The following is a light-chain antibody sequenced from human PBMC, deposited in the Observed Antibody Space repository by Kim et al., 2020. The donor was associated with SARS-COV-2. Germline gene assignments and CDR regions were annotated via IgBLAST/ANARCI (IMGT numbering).Light chain of an antibody. CDR3: LQHNAYPIT. Sequence: ASVGDRVTITCRASQDIRNDLDWYQQKPGRAPKRLIYGASSLQSGVPSRFSGSGSGTEFTLTISSLQPEDFATYFCLQHNAYPITFGQGTRLDIK. J-gene: IGKJ5*01. V-gene: IGKV1-17*01. CDR2: GAS. CDR1: QDIRND.